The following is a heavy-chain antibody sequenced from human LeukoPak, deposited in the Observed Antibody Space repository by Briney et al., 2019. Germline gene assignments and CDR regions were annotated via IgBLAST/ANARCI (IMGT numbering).Heavy chain of an antibody. CDR3: ARDLISGVNDFWSGYLNPFDY. J-gene: IGHJ4*02. CDR1: GYTFTRYG. D-gene: IGHD3-3*01. V-gene: IGHV1-18*01. Sequence: ASVKVSCKASGYTFTRYGISWVRQAPGQGLEWMGWISAYNGNTNYAQKLQGRVTMTTDTSTSTAYMELRSLRSDDTAVYYCARDLISGVNDFWSGYLNPFDYWGQGTLVTVSS. CDR2: ISAYNGNT.